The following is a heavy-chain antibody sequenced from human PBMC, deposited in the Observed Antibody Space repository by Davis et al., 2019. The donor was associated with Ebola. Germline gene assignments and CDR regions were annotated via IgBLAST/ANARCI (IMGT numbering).Heavy chain of an antibody. V-gene: IGHV3-7*01. Sequence: GGSLRLSCAASGFTFSSYWMSWVRQAPGKGLEWVANIKQDGSEKYYVDSVKGRFTISRDNAKNSLYLQMNSLRAEDTAVYYCARDHVVVVPAALFYYYYGMDVWAKGPRSPSP. J-gene: IGHJ6*02. CDR2: IKQDGSEK. CDR3: ARDHVVVVPAALFYYYYGMDV. CDR1: GFTFSSYW. D-gene: IGHD2-2*01.